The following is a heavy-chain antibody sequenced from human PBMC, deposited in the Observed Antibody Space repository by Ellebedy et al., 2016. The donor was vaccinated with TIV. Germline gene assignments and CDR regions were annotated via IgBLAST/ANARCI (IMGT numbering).Heavy chain of an antibody. J-gene: IGHJ3*01. V-gene: IGHV4-34*01. CDR1: GGSFLGYY. D-gene: IGHD3-10*01. CDR2: INPSGNT. Sequence: SETLSLXXTVQGGSFLGYYWSWIRQSPGKGLQWIGEINPSGNTNYTTSLKSRLTMSIDTSKRQISLNLNSATAADTAVYYCARGRRFSASFHPMMSTFEVWGQGTTVIVSS. CDR3: ARGRRFSASFHPMMSTFEV.